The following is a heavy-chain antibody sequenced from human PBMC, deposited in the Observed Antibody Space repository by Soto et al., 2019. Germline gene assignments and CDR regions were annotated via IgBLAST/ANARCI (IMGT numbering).Heavy chain of an antibody. V-gene: IGHV1-69*01. CDR2: IIPIFGTA. Sequence: QVQLVQSGAEVKKPGSSVKVSCKASGGTFSSYAISWVRQAPGQGLEWMGGIIPIFGTANYAQKFQGRVTSTADESTSTADMELSSLRSEDTAVYYCARDRGTIFSGYGPPYDDYYGMDVWGQGTTVTVSS. CDR3: ARDRGTIFSGYGPPYDDYYGMDV. D-gene: IGHD5-12*01. J-gene: IGHJ6*02. CDR1: GGTFSSYA.